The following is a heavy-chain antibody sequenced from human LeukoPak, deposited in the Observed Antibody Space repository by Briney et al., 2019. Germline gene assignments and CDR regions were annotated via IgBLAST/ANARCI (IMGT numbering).Heavy chain of an antibody. CDR1: GASIGSSNW. J-gene: IGHJ4*02. CDR3: ARGEQRGSGTVHFDF. D-gene: IGHD3-10*01. CDR2: VYHSGDT. Sequence: SETLSLTCAVSGASIGSSNWRSWVRQPPGKGLEWIGEVYHSGDTNYNPSLRSRVTISADRSNNQFSLRLNSVTAADTAVFYCARGEQRGSGTVHFDFWGQGILVTVSS. V-gene: IGHV4-4*02.